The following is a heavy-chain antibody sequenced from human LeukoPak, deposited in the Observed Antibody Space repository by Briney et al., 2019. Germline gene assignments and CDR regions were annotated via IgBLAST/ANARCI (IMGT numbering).Heavy chain of an antibody. CDR3: ARAYGSGSYYCFDY. V-gene: IGHV4-39*07. CDR2: IYNSGNT. J-gene: IGHJ4*02. Sequence: SETLSLTCTVSGGSINSGSYYWGWIRQPPGKGLEWIGSIYNSGNTYYNPSLRSRVTTSVDTSKNQFSLKLSSVTAADTAVYYCARAYGSGSYYCFDYWGQGTLVTVSS. CDR1: GGSINSGSYY. D-gene: IGHD3-10*01.